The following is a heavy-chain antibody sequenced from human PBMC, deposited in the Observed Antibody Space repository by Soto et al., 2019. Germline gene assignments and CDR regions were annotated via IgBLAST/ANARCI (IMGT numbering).Heavy chain of an antibody. D-gene: IGHD3-16*01. CDR3: ARRPGGGYFQY. CDR1: GGSVNSTNW. Sequence: QVQLQESGPGLVKPSGTLSLTCAVSGGSVNSTNWWNWVRQSPGKGLEWIGEIHHSGSTYNNPSPKXXVTLSVDKSKNQFSLKLSSVTAADTAMYYCARRPGGGYFQYWGQGTLVTVSS. CDR2: IHHSGST. V-gene: IGHV4-4*02. J-gene: IGHJ1*01.